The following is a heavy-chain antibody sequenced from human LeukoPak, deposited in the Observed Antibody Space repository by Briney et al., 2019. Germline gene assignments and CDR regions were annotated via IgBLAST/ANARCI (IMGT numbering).Heavy chain of an antibody. J-gene: IGHJ4*02. CDR3: ASTLKVTTPFSLRY. CDR2: INPNSGGT. CDR1: GHTFTDYY. V-gene: IGHV1-2*04. D-gene: IGHD4-17*01. Sequence: GASVKVSCKASGHTFTDYYIHWVRQAPGQGLEWMGWINPNSGGTNYAQKFQGWVTMTRDTSISTAYMELTRLRSDDTAVYYCASTLKVTTPFSLRYWGQGTLVTVSS.